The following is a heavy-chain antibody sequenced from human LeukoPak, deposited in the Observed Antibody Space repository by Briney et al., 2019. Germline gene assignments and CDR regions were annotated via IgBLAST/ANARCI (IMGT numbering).Heavy chain of an antibody. V-gene: IGHV3-23*01. J-gene: IGHJ4*02. Sequence: GGTLRLSCAAPGFTFSSYAMSWVRQAPGKGLEWVSAISGSGGSTYYADSVKGRFTISRDNSKNTLYLQMNSLRAEDTAVYYCAKNYNSLGIAVAGYFDYWGQGTLVTVSS. CDR2: ISGSGGST. D-gene: IGHD6-19*01. CDR1: GFTFSSYA. CDR3: AKNYNSLGIAVAGYFDY.